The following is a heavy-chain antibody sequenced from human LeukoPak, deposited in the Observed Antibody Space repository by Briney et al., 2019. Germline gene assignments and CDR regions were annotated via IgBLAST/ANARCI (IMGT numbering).Heavy chain of an antibody. Sequence: ASVKVSCKASGYTFTGYYMHWVRQAPGQGLEWMGWINPNSGGTNYAQKFQGRVTMTGDTSISTACMELSRLRSDDTAVYYCAREGTTMVRGVINNWFDPWGQGTLVTVSS. CDR2: INPNSGGT. CDR3: AREGTTMVRGVINNWFDP. V-gene: IGHV1-2*02. D-gene: IGHD3-10*01. J-gene: IGHJ5*02. CDR1: GYTFTGYY.